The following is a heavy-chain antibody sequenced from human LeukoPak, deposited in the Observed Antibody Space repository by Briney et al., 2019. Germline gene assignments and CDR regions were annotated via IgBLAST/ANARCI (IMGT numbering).Heavy chain of an antibody. J-gene: IGHJ4*02. D-gene: IGHD5-12*01. CDR1: GFTFSSYA. V-gene: IGHV3-23*01. CDR3: ARDNGIVAPSIPLDY. Sequence: PGGSLRLSCAASGFTFSSYAMSWVRQGPGKGLEWVSAISGSGASTFYADSVKGRFTISRVNSKNTLYLQINSLRAEDTAVYYCARDNGIVAPSIPLDYWGQGTLVTVSS. CDR2: ISGSGAST.